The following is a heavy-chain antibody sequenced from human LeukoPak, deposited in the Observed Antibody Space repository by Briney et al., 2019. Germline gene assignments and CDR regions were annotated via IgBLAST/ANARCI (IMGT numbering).Heavy chain of an antibody. Sequence: PGGSLRLSCVVSGFSFSDYAMSWVRRAPGKGLEWVSAITGSGQTKYYTDSVKGRFTMSRDNSKNTLYLQMNSLRGEDTAEYFCAKESLVVIESYFDNWGQGTLVLVSS. V-gene: IGHV3-23*01. CDR2: ITGSGQTK. J-gene: IGHJ4*02. CDR1: GFSFSDYA. CDR3: AKESLVVIESYFDN. D-gene: IGHD3-22*01.